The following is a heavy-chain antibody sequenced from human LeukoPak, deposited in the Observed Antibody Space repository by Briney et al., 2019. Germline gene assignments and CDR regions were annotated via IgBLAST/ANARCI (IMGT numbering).Heavy chain of an antibody. CDR2: IWYDGSNK. D-gene: IGHD6-13*01. J-gene: IGHJ4*02. V-gene: IGHV3-33*06. CDR3: AKDWDSSLYFDY. Sequence: GGSLRLSCAASGFTFSSYGMHWVRQAPGKGLEWVAVIWYDGSNKYYADSVKGRFTISRDNSKNTLYLQMNSLRAEDTAVYYCAKDWDSSLYFDYGGQGPLVTVPS. CDR1: GFTFSSYG.